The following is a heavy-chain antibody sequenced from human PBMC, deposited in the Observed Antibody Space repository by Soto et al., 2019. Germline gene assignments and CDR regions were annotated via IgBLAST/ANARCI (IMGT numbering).Heavy chain of an antibody. J-gene: IGHJ3*02. D-gene: IGHD3-16*02. CDR1: GFSLSTHGVG. Sequence: QITLKESGPTLVTPTQPLTLTCTFSGFSLSTHGVGVGWIRQPPGKALEWLAVIYWDDDRRYSPSLKTRLTITKDTSKNLVVLTLTNMDPVDTATYYCAHLTLTYGGVIGDDAFDMWGQGTMVTVSS. CDR2: IYWDDDR. CDR3: AHLTLTYGGVIGDDAFDM. V-gene: IGHV2-5*02.